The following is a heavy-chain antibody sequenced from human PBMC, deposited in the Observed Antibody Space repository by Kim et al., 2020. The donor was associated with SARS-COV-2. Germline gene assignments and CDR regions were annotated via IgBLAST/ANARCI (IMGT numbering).Heavy chain of an antibody. CDR2: IYYSGST. D-gene: IGHD6-6*01. V-gene: IGHV4-59*13. CDR1: GGSISSYY. Sequence: SETLSLTCTVSGGSISSYYWSWIRQPPGKGLEWIGYIYYSGSTNYNPSLKSRVTISVDTSKNQFSLKLSSVTAADTAVYYCARAAGIAARNRYFDYWGQGTLVTVSS. CDR3: ARAAGIAARNRYFDY. J-gene: IGHJ4*02.